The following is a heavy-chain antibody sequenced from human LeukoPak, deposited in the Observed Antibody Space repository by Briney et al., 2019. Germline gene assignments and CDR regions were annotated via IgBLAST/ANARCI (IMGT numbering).Heavy chain of an antibody. CDR2: IYYRGST. V-gene: IGHV4-39*01. CDR3: ASVLWSGTYPDVFDI. CDR1: GGSISSTSYY. Sequence: PSETLSLTCTVSGGSISSTSYYWGWVRQPPGKGLEWIGSIYYRGSTYYNPSLKSRVTISVDTSKSQFSLKLSSVTAADAAVYYCASVLWSGTYPDVFDIWGQGTMVTVSS. D-gene: IGHD3-3*01. J-gene: IGHJ3*02.